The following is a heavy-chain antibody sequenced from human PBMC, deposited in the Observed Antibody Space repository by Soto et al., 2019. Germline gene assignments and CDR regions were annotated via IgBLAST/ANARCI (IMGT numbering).Heavy chain of an antibody. CDR2: MNAGVGNT. D-gene: IGHD5-18*01. V-gene: IGHV1-3*01. CDR3: ARDIGYTFGSLNY. CDR1: GYTFTDYA. Sequence: HVELVQSGADVKKPGASVTISCKASGYTFTDYALHWVRQAPGQRLEWMGWMNAGVGNTLYSQKFQGRITITRDTSASTAYMDLNSLKSEDTAIYYCARDIGYTFGSLNYWGPGTLVTVSS. J-gene: IGHJ4*02.